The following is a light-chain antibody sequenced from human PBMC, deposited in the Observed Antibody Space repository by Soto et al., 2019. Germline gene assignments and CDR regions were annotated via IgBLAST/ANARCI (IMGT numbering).Light chain of an antibody. CDR3: QQYNTYPCT. V-gene: IGKV1-5*01. J-gene: IGKJ4*01. CDR2: DAS. CDR1: ENIKTW. Sequence: DIQMTQSPPTLSASVGDRVTISCRASENIKTWLAWFQQKPGKAPRLLMFDASTLESGVQSSFSASGSGTEFPLTISSLQTEDFATFYCQQYNTYPCTFGGGTKVEI.